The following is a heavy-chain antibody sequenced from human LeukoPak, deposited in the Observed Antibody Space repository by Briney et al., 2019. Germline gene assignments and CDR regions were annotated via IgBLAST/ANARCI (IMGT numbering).Heavy chain of an antibody. CDR2: IYYSGST. Sequence: SETLSLTCTVSGGSISSYYWSWIRQPPGKGLEWIGYIYYSGSTNYNPSLKSRVTISVDTSKNQFSLKLSSVTAADTAVYYCARATTVTTPHYYYYYYMDVWGKGTTVTVSS. CDR1: GGSISSYY. J-gene: IGHJ6*03. CDR3: ARATTVTTPHYYYYYYMDV. V-gene: IGHV4-59*01. D-gene: IGHD4-11*01.